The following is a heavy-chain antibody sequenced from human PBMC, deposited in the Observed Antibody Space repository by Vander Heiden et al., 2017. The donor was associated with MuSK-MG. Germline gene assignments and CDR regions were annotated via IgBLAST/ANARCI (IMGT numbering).Heavy chain of an antibody. D-gene: IGHD1-26*01. CDR3: ARGWSLSTDY. CDR1: GYTFTGYY. CDR2: IKPTSRGT. V-gene: IGHV1-2*02. Sequence: QVQLVQSGAEVKTPGASVKVSCEASGYTFTGYYMPWVRQPPGHGLEWMGWIKPTSRGTKDAQKFQGRVTMTRDTSISTAYMELRRLRSDDTAVYYCARGWSLSTDYWGQGTLVTVSS. J-gene: IGHJ4*02.